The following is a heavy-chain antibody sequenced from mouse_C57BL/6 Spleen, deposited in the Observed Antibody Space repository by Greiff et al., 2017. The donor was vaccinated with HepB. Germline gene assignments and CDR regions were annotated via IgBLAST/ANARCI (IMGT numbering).Heavy chain of an antibody. CDR1: GYTFTDYN. CDR2: INPNNGGT. D-gene: IGHD2-3*01. Sequence: EVQLQQSGPELVKPGASVKMSCKASGYTFTDYNMHWVKQSHGKSLEWIGYINPNNGGTSYNQKFKGKATLTVNKSSSTAYMELRSLTSEDSAVYYCARSGYYEDYAMDYWGQGTSVTVSS. CDR3: ARSGYYEDYAMDY. V-gene: IGHV1-22*01. J-gene: IGHJ4*01.